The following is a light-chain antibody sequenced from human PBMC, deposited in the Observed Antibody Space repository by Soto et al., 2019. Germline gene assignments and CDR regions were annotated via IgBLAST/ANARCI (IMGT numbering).Light chain of an antibody. Sequence: EIVMTQSPATLSVSPGERATLSCRASQSVSNNLAWYQQKPGQAPRLLIYGASTRATGIPARFSGSGSGTEFTLTISSLQSEDVAVYYCQQYKSWPLTFGGGTKVAIK. J-gene: IGKJ4*01. CDR2: GAS. CDR3: QQYKSWPLT. V-gene: IGKV3-15*01. CDR1: QSVSNN.